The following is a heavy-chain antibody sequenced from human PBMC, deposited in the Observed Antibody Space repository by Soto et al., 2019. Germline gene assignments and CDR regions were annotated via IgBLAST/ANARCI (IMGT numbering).Heavy chain of an antibody. J-gene: IGHJ4*02. CDR2: IYYSGST. CDR1: GGSISSGDYY. D-gene: IGHD1-26*01. V-gene: IGHV4-30-4*01. Sequence: QVQLQESGPGLVKPSQTLSLTCTVSGGSISSGDYYWSWIRQPPGKGLEWIGYIYYSGSTYYNPSIKRIVTKSAATSKNQSSLKLSYVTAADTAVSCCAREGGIVGDNTVDYWGQGTLVTVSS. CDR3: AREGGIVGDNTVDY.